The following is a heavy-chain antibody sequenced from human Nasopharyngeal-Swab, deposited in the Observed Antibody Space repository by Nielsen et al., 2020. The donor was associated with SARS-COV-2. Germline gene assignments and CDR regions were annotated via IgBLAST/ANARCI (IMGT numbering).Heavy chain of an antibody. V-gene: IGHV4-34*01. D-gene: IGHD1-1*01. CDR2: INHSGST. CDR3: ARDRNGTPEI. J-gene: IGHJ3*02. Sequence: SETLSLTCAVYGGSFSGYYWSWIRQPPGKGLEWIGEINHSGSTNYNPSLKSRVTISVDTSKNQFSLKLSSVTAADTAVYYCARDRNGTPEIWGQGTMVTVSS. CDR1: GGSFSGYY.